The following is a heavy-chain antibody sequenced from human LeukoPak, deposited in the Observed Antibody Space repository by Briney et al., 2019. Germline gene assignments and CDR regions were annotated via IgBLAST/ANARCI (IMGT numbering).Heavy chain of an antibody. D-gene: IGHD5-24*01. CDR3: ARGGEMATIGYAFDI. V-gene: IGHV1-46*01. J-gene: IGHJ3*02. CDR1: GYTFTSYY. Sequence: ASVKVSCKASGYTFTSYYMHWVRQAPGQGLEWMGIINPSGGSTSYAQKFQGRVTMTRDMSTSTVYMELSSLRSEDTAVYYCARGGEMATIGYAFDIWGQGTMVTVSS. CDR2: INPSGGST.